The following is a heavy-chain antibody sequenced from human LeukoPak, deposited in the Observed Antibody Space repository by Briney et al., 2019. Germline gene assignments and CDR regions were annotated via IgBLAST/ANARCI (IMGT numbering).Heavy chain of an antibody. J-gene: IGHJ4*02. CDR1: GFTFSSYA. CDR3: AKNRLVRGTYYFDY. CDR2: ISASGGST. D-gene: IGHD3-10*01. V-gene: IGHV3-23*01. Sequence: GGSLRLSCAASGFTFSSYAMSWVRRAPGKGLEWVSAISASGGSTYYADSVKGRFTISRDNSKNTLYLQMNSLRAEDTAVYYCAKNRLVRGTYYFDYWGQGTLVTVSS.